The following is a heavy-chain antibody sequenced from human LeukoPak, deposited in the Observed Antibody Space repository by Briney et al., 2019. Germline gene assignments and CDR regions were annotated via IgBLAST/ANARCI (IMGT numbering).Heavy chain of an antibody. CDR2: IYYSGST. Sequence: SETLSLTCTVSGGSISSSSYYWGWIRQPPGKGLEWIGSIYYSGSTYYNPSLKSRVTISVDTSKNQFSLKLSSVTAADTAVYYCARPYYYDSRIDPWGQGTRVTVSS. CDR3: ARPYYYDSRIDP. V-gene: IGHV4-39*01. J-gene: IGHJ5*02. D-gene: IGHD3-22*01. CDR1: GGSISSSSYY.